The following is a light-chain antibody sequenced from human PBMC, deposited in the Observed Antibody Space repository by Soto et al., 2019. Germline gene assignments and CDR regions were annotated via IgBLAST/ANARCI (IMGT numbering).Light chain of an antibody. CDR3: CSYVRGGTFYV. V-gene: IGLV2-23*03. CDR2: EGT. J-gene: IGLJ1*01. Sequence: QSVLTQPASVSGSPGQSIAISCTGTNNDVGSYNFVSWYQQHPGKAPKVLIYEGTKRSSGVSNRFSGSESGNTASLTISGLQTEDEADYYCCSYVRGGTFYVFGTGTKVTVL. CDR1: NNDVGSYNF.